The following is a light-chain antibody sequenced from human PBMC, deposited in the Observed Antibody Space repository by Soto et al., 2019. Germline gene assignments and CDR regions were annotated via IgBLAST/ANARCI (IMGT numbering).Light chain of an antibody. CDR3: QSYDSTLSARYV. Sequence: QSVLTQPPSVSGAPGQRVTISCTGSSSNIGAGYDVHWYQQRPGTAPKLLIFGNINRPPGVPDRFSGSKSGTSPSLAITGLQAEDEGDYYCQSYDSTLSARYVFGTGTKVTVL. J-gene: IGLJ1*01. CDR1: SSNIGAGYD. CDR2: GNI. V-gene: IGLV1-40*01.